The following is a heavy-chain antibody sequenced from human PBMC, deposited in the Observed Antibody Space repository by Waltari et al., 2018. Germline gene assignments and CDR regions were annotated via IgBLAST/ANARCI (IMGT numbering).Heavy chain of an antibody. D-gene: IGHD5-12*01. J-gene: IGHJ4*02. CDR3: ARRLATSLATISYYFDY. V-gene: IGHV4-38-2*01. CDR1: GYSISSGYY. Sequence: QVQLQESGPGLVKPSETLSLTCAVSGYSISSGYYLGWIRQPPGKGLEWIGSIYHSGSTYYNPSLKSLVTISVDTSKNQFSLKLSSVTAADTAVYYCARRLATSLATISYYFDYWGQGTLVTVSS. CDR2: IYHSGST.